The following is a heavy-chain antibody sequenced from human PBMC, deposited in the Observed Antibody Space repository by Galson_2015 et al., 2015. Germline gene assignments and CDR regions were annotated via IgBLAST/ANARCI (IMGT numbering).Heavy chain of an antibody. CDR3: AGPLRDSSGYYPIDY. CDR1: GGTFSSYA. V-gene: IGHV1-69*13. CDR2: IIPIFGTA. Sequence: SVKVSCKASGGTFSSYAISWVRQAPGQGLEWMGGIIPIFGTANYAQKFQGRVTITADESTSTAYMELSSLRSEDTAVYYCAGPLRDSSGYYPIDYWGQGTLVTVSS. D-gene: IGHD3-22*01. J-gene: IGHJ4*02.